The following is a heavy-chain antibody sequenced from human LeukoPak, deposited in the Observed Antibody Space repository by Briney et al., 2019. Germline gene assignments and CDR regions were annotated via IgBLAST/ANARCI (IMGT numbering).Heavy chain of an antibody. Sequence: RGSLTLSCTASGFTFSSYGMSWVRQAPGKGLEWISAITASGGSTYYAYYVKGRFTTSRDNSKNTLYLQMNSLRAEDKAVYYYAKVDSSGWSRIYFDYWGQGTLVTVSS. CDR1: GFTFSSYG. D-gene: IGHD6-19*01. J-gene: IGHJ4*02. V-gene: IGHV3-23*01. CDR3: AKVDSSGWSRIYFDY. CDR2: ITASGGST.